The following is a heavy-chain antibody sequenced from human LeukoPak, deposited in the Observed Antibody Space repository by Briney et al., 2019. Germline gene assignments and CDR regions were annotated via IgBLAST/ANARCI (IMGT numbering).Heavy chain of an antibody. Sequence: GGSLRLSCAASGFTFSSYAMQWVRQAPGKELEWVEVISYDGSNKYYADSVKGRFTISRDNSKNTLYLQMNSLRAEDTAVYYCASLYSPPMVQGVTAFDYWGQGTLVTVSP. J-gene: IGHJ4*02. CDR3: ASLYSPPMVQGVTAFDY. CDR2: ISYDGSNK. D-gene: IGHD3-10*01. V-gene: IGHV3-30-3*01. CDR1: GFTFSSYA.